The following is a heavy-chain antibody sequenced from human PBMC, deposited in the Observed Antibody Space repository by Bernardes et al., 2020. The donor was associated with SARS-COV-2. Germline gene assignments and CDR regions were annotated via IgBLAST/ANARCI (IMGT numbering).Heavy chain of an antibody. CDR3: ARKGMGTFDY. CDR1: GFTFSLYG. J-gene: IGHJ4*02. Sequence: GWSLRLSCAASGFTFSLYGMVWVRQVPGEGLKCLSYISNGGGSAIYHAESVKGRFTISRDNAKSSLSLQMNNLRAEDTGIYYCARKGMGTFDYWGQGTQVTVSS. CDR2: ISNGGGSAI. V-gene: IGHV3-48*03. D-gene: IGHD3-10*01.